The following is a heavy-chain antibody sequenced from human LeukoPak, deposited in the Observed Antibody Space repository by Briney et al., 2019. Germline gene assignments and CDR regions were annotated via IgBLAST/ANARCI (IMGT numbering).Heavy chain of an antibody. CDR2: ISGSGGST. J-gene: IGHJ4*02. D-gene: IGHD2-15*01. CDR1: GFTFSSYA. Sequence: PGGSLRLSCAASGFTFSSYAMSWVRQAPGKGLEWVSAISGSGGSTYYADSVKGRFTISRDNSKNTLYLQMNSLRAEDTAVYYCAKPPYCSGGSCYSTPAYYWGQGTLVTVSS. V-gene: IGHV3-23*01. CDR3: AKPPYCSGGSCYSTPAYY.